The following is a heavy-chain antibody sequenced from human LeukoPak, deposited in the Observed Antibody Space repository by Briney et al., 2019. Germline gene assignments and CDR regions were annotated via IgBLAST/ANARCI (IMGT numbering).Heavy chain of an antibody. CDR2: IWYDGSDK. CDR3: GRAMEVYRLLPDY. Sequence: PGGSLRLSCAASGFTFSSYGMHWVRQAPGKGLEWVAVIWYDGSDKYYADSVKGRFTISRDNSNNTLHLQMNSLRAEDTAVYYCGRAMEVYRLLPDYWGQGTLVTVSS. V-gene: IGHV3-33*01. CDR1: GFTFSSYG. J-gene: IGHJ4*02. D-gene: IGHD2-2*01.